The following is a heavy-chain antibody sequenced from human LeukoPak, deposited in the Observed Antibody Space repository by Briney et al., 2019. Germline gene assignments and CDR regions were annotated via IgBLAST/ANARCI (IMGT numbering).Heavy chain of an antibody. J-gene: IGHJ4*02. CDR1: GFTFSSYS. V-gene: IGHV3-21*01. Sequence: NPGGSLRLSCAASGFTFSSYSMNWGRQAPGKGLEGVSSISSSSSYIYYADSVKGRFTISRDNAENSLYLEMNSLRAEDTAVHYCARDTLAFDWLLDDDYWGQGTLVTVSS. CDR3: ARDTLAFDWLLDDDY. D-gene: IGHD3-9*01. CDR2: ISSSSSYI.